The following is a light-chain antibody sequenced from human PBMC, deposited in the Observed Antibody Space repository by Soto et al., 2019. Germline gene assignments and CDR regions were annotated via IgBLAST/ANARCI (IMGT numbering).Light chain of an antibody. CDR3: QQSYSTPIT. CDR1: QGISSY. CDR2: AAS. Sequence: DIQMTQSPXSLSASVGDRVTITCRASQGISSYLSWYQQKPGKAPKFLIYAASSLQRGVPSRFSXXXXXXXXXXTISSLQPEDFATYYCQQSYSTPITFGQGTRLEIK. J-gene: IGKJ5*01. V-gene: IGKV1-39*01.